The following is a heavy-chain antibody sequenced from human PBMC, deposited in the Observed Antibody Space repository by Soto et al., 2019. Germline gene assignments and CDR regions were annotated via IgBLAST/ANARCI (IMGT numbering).Heavy chain of an antibody. J-gene: IGHJ6*02. Sequence: ASVKVSCKASGYTFTSYYMHWVRQAPGRGLEWMGIINPSGSSTSYARKFQGRVTMTRDTSTSTVYMELSSLRSEDTAVYYCATEDSTLEWLQTYYCGMDVWGQGTTVTVSS. V-gene: IGHV1-46*03. CDR3: ATEDSTLEWLQTYYCGMDV. D-gene: IGHD3-3*01. CDR1: GYTFTSYY. CDR2: INPSGSST.